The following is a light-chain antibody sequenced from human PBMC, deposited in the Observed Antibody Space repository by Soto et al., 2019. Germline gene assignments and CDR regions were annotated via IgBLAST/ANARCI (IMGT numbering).Light chain of an antibody. V-gene: IGKV1-5*01. CDR3: LQHNTYPYT. CDR2: VAS. CDR1: QTISSW. Sequence: DIQMTQSPSTLSGSVGDRVTIACRASQTISSWLAWYQQKPGKAPKLLISVASTLQSGVPSRFSGSGSGTEFTLTISSLQPENSATYYCLQHNTYPYTFGQGTKLEIK. J-gene: IGKJ2*01.